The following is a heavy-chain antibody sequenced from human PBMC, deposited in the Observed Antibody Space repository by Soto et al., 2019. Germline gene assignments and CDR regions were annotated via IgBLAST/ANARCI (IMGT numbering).Heavy chain of an antibody. CDR2: IYYSGST. V-gene: IGHV4-59*01. Sequence: QVQLQESGPGLVKPSETLSLTCTVSGGSISSYYWSWIRQPPGKGLEWIGYIYYSGSTNYNPSLTSRVTISVDTSKNQFSRKLSSVTAADPAVYYCAREGYGSGIGGGFDPWGQGTLVTVSS. CDR3: AREGYGSGIGGGFDP. J-gene: IGHJ5*02. CDR1: GGSISSYY. D-gene: IGHD3-10*01.